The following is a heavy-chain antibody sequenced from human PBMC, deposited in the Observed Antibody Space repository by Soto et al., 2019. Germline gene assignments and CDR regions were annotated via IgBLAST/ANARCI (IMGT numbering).Heavy chain of an antibody. CDR1: GFTFSSYA. J-gene: IGHJ3*02. CDR3: ARGGEFFGVVIIRGSRQTATDAFDI. CDR2: ISSNGGST. Sequence: EVQLVESGGGLVQPGGSLRLSCAASGFTFSSYAMHWVRQAPGKGLEYVSAISSNGGSTYYANSVKGRFTISRDNSKNTLYLQMGSLRAEDMAVYYCARGGEFFGVVIIRGSRQTATDAFDIWGQGTMVTVSS. D-gene: IGHD3-3*01. V-gene: IGHV3-64*01.